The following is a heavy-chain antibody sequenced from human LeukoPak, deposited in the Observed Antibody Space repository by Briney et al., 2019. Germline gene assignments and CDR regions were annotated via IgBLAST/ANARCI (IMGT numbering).Heavy chain of an antibody. CDR1: GFTFSSYS. V-gene: IGHV3-7*05. J-gene: IGHJ6*02. CDR3: ARDPRDSHSSDWNENYGMDV. D-gene: IGHD6-19*01. CDR2: IKQDGSEK. Sequence: PGGSLRLSCAASGFTFSSYSMNGVRQAPGKGLEWVANIKQDGSEKYYVDSVKGRFTISRDNAKNSLYLQMNSLRAEDTAVYYCARDPRDSHSSDWNENYGMDVWGQGTTVTVSS.